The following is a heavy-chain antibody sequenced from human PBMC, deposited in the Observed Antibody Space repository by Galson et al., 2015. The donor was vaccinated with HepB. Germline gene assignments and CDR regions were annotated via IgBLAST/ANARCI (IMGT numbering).Heavy chain of an antibody. V-gene: IGHV1-18*01. J-gene: IGHJ4*02. D-gene: IGHD2-15*01. CDR3: ARAQAPPLGYCSGGSCYDPCSLDY. Sequence: SVKVSCKASGYTFGSYGISWVRQAPGQGLEWMGWISAHNGSTSYAQKFQGRVTMTRDTSTSTVYVELSSLRSEDTAVYYCARAQAPPLGYCSGGSCYDPCSLDYWGQGTLVTVSS. CDR2: ISAHNGST. CDR1: GYTFGSYG.